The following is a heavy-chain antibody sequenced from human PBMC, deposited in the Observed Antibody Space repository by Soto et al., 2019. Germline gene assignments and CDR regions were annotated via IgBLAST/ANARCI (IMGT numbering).Heavy chain of an antibody. J-gene: IGHJ4*02. CDR3: ARYDGEQQASDY. Sequence: SETLSLTCTVSGGSISSYYWSWIRQPPGKGLEWIGYIYYSGSTNYNPSLKSRVTISVDTSKNQFSLKLSSVTAADTAVYYCARYDGEQQASDYWGQGTLVTVSS. CDR1: GGSISSYY. D-gene: IGHD6-13*01. V-gene: IGHV4-59*01. CDR2: IYYSGST.